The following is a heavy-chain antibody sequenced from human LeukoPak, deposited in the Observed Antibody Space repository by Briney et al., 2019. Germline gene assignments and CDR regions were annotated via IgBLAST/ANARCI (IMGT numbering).Heavy chain of an antibody. CDR1: GFTFDDYA. Sequence: GGSLRLSCAASGFTFDDYAMHWVRQAPGKGLEWVSLISWDGGSTYYADSVKGRFTISRDNRKNSLYLQMNSLRAEDTALYYCAKDIRAGAYAFDIRGQGTMVTVSS. J-gene: IGHJ3*02. V-gene: IGHV3-43D*04. CDR3: AKDIRAGAYAFDI. CDR2: ISWDGGST. D-gene: IGHD3-10*01.